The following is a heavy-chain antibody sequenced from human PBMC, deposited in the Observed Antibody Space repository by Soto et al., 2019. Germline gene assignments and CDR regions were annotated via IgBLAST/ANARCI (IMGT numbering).Heavy chain of an antibody. CDR1: GYTFTGYY. J-gene: IGHJ6*02. CDR2: INPNSGGT. D-gene: IGHD5-12*01. CDR3: ARDGAWLPSTKYYYYGMDV. V-gene: IGHV1-2*02. Sequence: ASVKVSCKASGYTFTGYYMHCVRQAPGQGLEWMGWINPNSGGTNYAQKFQGRVTMTRDTSISTAYMELSRLRSDDTAVYYCARDGAWLPSTKYYYYGMDVWGQGTTVTVSS.